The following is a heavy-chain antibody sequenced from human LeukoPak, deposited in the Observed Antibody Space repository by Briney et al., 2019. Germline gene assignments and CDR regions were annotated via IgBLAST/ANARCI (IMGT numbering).Heavy chain of an antibody. V-gene: IGHV4-4*07. Sequence: SDTLSLTCTVSDVSIDNHYWSWIRQPAGRGLEWIGRIYIGQSTVFKPSTTYNPSLQVRVPMSVDMSKSQSPLMVRSVTAADTAVYYCGRSAGFVHFDHGGQGTLVTV. CDR1: DVSIDNHY. CDR3: GRSAGFVHFDH. CDR2: IYIGQSTVFKPST. J-gene: IGHJ4*01. D-gene: IGHD3-16*01.